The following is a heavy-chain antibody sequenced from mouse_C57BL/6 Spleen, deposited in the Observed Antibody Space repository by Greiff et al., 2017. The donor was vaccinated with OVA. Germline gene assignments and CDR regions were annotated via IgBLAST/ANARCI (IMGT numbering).Heavy chain of an antibody. CDR1: GYSITSGYY. V-gene: IGHV3-6*01. Sequence: DVKLQESGPGLVKPSQSLSLTCSVTGYSITSGYYWNWIRQFPGNKLEWMGYISYDGSNNYNPSLKNRISITRDTSKNQFFLKLNSVTTEDTATYYCARAYYGNYGAMDYWGQGTSVTVSS. D-gene: IGHD2-10*01. J-gene: IGHJ4*01. CDR2: ISYDGSN. CDR3: ARAYYGNYGAMDY.